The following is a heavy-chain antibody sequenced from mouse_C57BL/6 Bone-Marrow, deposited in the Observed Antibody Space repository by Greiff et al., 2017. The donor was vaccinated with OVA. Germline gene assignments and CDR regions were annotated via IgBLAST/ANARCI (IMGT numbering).Heavy chain of an antibody. CDR3: ARKNYGYDGGAWFAY. CDR2: IDPSDSYT. J-gene: IGHJ3*01. D-gene: IGHD2-2*01. V-gene: IGHV1-69*01. Sequence: QVQLQQPGAELVMPGASVKLSCKASGYTFTSYWMHWVKQRPGQGLEWIGEIDPSDSYTNSNQKFKGKSTLTVDKSSSTAYMQLSSLTSEDSAVYYCARKNYGYDGGAWFAYWGQGTLVTVSA. CDR1: GYTFTSYW.